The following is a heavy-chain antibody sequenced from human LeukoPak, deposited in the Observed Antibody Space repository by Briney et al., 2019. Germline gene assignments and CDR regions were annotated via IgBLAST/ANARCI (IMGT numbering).Heavy chain of an antibody. CDR2: IYHSGST. CDR3: AREDIITNAFDI. J-gene: IGHJ3*02. V-gene: IGHV4-38-2*02. CDR1: GYSISSGYY. Sequence: SETLSLTCTVSGYSISSGYYWGWIRQPPGKGLEWIGSIYHSGSTYYNPSLKSRVTISVDTSKNQFSLKLSSVTAADTAVYYCAREDIITNAFDIRGQGTMVTVSS.